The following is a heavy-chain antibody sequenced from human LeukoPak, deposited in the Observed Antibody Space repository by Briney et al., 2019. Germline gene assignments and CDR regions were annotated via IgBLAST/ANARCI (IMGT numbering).Heavy chain of an antibody. CDR2: IGGTGDNT. J-gene: IGHJ5*02. D-gene: IGHD3-9*01. Sequence: GGSRKLSCAASGFTFKLSAMTWVRQAPGKGLEWVSAIGGTGDNTYYADSVKGRFTISRDNSRNTLYLQMDSLRAEDTATYYWARDRGPYFGIGQNWFGPWGQGTL. CDR1: GFTFKLSA. CDR3: ARDRGPYFGIGQNWFGP. V-gene: IGHV3-23*01.